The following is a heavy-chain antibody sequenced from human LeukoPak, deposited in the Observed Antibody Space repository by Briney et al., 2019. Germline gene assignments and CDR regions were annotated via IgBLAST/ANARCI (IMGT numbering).Heavy chain of an antibody. CDR3: ADEGVAAAGQFDY. D-gene: IGHD6-13*01. V-gene: IGHV1-18*01. CDR2: INAYNGHT. Sequence: ASVKVSCKASGYTFNTFGISWVRQAPGQGLEWMGRINAYNGHTNYARKVQGRAIMTTDTSTSTAYMELRSLRSDDTAMYYCADEGVAAAGQFDYWGQGTLVTVSS. CDR1: GYTFNTFG. J-gene: IGHJ4*02.